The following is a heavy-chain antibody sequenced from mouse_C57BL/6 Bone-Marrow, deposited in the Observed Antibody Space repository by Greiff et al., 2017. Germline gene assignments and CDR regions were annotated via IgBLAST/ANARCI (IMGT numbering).Heavy chain of an antibody. J-gene: IGHJ4*01. Sequence: VQLQQSGAELVRPGASVKLSCTASGFNIKDDYMHWVKQRPEQGLEWIGRIDPENGDTEYASKFQGKATITADTSSNTAYLQLSSLTSEDTAVYYCTLPGMDYWGQGTSVTVSS. CDR2: IDPENGDT. CDR3: TLPGMDY. V-gene: IGHV14-4*01. CDR1: GFNIKDDY.